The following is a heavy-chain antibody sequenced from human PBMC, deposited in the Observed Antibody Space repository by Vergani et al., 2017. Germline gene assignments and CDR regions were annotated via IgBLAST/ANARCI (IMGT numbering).Heavy chain of an antibody. D-gene: IGHD3-10*01. Sequence: QITLKESGPTLVKPAQTLTLTCTVSGFSLDTSGVGVAWIRQPPGKALECLGLIYWNDERRYSPSLSGRLTIIRDTSKNEVVLTMTIMDPADTATYYCAHKPVPFLWFGEVWDYFDSWGQGTLVTGSS. CDR3: AHKPVPFLWFGEVWDYFDS. V-gene: IGHV2-5*01. CDR1: GFSLDTSGVG. J-gene: IGHJ4*02. CDR2: IYWNDER.